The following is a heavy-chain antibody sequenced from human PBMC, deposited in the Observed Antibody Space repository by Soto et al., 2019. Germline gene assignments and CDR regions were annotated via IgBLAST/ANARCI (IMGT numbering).Heavy chain of an antibody. CDR2: INPSGGST. V-gene: IGHV1-46*03. CDR3: ARAGGTGYYYYYYGMDV. Sequence: QVQLVQSGAEVKKPGASVKVSCKASGYTFTSYYMHWVRQAPGQGLEWMGIINPSGGSTSYAQKFQGRVTMTRDTSTSTVYMELSSLRSEDTAVYYCARAGGTGYYYYYYGMDVWGQGTTVTVSS. J-gene: IGHJ6*02. D-gene: IGHD3-9*01. CDR1: GYTFTSYY.